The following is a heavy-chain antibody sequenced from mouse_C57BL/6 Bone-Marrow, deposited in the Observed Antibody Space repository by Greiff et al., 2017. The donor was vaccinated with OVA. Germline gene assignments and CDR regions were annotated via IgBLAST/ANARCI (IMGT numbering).Heavy chain of an antibody. Sequence: VKLLESGPELVKPGASVKLSCKASGYTFTSYDINWVKQRPGQGLEWIGWIYPRDGSTKYNEKFKGKATLTVDTSSSTAYMELHSLTSEDSAVYFCARHYGNLGYAMDYWGQGTSVTVSS. D-gene: IGHD2-1*01. CDR2: IYPRDGST. CDR1: GYTFTSYD. V-gene: IGHV1-85*01. J-gene: IGHJ4*01. CDR3: ARHYGNLGYAMDY.